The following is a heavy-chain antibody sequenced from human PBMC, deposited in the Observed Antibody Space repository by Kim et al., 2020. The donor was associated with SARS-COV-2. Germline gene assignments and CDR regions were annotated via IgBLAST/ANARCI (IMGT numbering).Heavy chain of an antibody. Sequence: FTISRDNSKNTLYLQMNSLRAEDTAVYYCAKEDIVVVPAALGADYYGMDVWGQGTTVTVSS. J-gene: IGHJ6*02. V-gene: IGHV3-23*01. D-gene: IGHD2-2*01. CDR3: AKEDIVVVPAALGADYYGMDV.